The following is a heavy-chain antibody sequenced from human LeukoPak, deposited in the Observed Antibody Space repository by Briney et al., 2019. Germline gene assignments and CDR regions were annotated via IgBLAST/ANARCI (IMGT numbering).Heavy chain of an antibody. J-gene: IGHJ5*02. CDR3: ARGYSSIRGWFDP. CDR2: IYYSGST. D-gene: IGHD6-13*01. CDR1: GGSDSSGSYH. V-gene: IGHV4-61*01. Sequence: PSETLSLICTFSGGSDSSGSYHWNSIRQPPGKGLEWIGYIYYSGSTNYHPSLNSRVTISLDTSKNQFSLKLSSVTAADTAVFYCARGYSSIRGWFDPWGQGTPVSVSS.